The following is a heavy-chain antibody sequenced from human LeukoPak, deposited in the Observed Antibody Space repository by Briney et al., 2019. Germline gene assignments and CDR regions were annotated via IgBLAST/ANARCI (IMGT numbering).Heavy chain of an antibody. V-gene: IGHV3-23*01. CDR1: GFTFSGFA. CDR3: ARAGDILLVSYFHYYGMDV. CDR2: ISDGGGSI. D-gene: IGHD7-27*01. Sequence: GGSLRLSCAASGFTFSGFAMSWVRQAPGTGLEWVSAISDGGGSINYADSVKGRFTISRDNSKNTLSLQMNSLRAEDTAVYYCARAGDILLVSYFHYYGMDVWGQGTTVIVSS. J-gene: IGHJ6*02.